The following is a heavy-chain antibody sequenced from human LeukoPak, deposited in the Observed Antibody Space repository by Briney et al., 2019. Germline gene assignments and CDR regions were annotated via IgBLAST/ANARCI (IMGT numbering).Heavy chain of an antibody. CDR1: GYTFTSYY. Sequence: ASVKVSCKASGYTFTSYYMHWVRQAPGQGLEWMGIINPSGGSTSYAQKFQGRVTMTRDTSTSTVYMELSRLRSDDTAVYYCARDRNDFWSGYYNYFDYWGQGTLVTVSS. V-gene: IGHV1-46*01. J-gene: IGHJ4*02. CDR2: INPSGGST. D-gene: IGHD3-3*01. CDR3: ARDRNDFWSGYYNYFDY.